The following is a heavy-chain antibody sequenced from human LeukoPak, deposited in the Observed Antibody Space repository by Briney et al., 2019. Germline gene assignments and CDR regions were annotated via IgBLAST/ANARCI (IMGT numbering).Heavy chain of an antibody. D-gene: IGHD5-18*01. Sequence: GGSLRLSCAASGFTFSSYRMIWVRQAPGKGLEWVSGITKGGNTYYIDSVKGRFTISRDNSNSMVFLQMDSLTADDTALYFCARGGYTYGPGLWGQGTLVTVSS. CDR3: ARGGYTYGPGL. CDR1: GFTFSSYR. CDR2: ITKGGNT. J-gene: IGHJ4*02. V-gene: IGHV3-23*01.